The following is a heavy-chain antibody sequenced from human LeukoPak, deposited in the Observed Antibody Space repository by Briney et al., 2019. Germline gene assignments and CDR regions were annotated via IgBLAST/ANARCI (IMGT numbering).Heavy chain of an antibody. J-gene: IGHJ4*02. CDR2: ISGSGGST. V-gene: IGHV3-23*01. CDR3: ARDDYDASGSPKGYFDY. Sequence: PGGSLRLSCAASGFTFSSYAMSWVRQAPGKGLEWVSAISGSGGSTYYADSVKGRFTISRDNSKNTLYLQMNSLRAEDTAVYYCARDDYDASGSPKGYFDYWGQGSLVAVSS. CDR1: GFTFSSYA. D-gene: IGHD3-22*01.